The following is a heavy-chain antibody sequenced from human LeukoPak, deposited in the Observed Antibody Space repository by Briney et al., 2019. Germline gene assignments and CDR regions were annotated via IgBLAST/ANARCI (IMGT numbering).Heavy chain of an antibody. CDR3: ARVGDFDWLSSAFDY. D-gene: IGHD3-9*01. Sequence: ASETLSLTCTVSGGSISSGGYYWSWIRQHPGKGLEWIGYIYYSGSTYYNPSLKSRVTISVDTSKNQFSLKLSSVTAADTAVYYCARVGDFDWLSSAFDYWGQGTLATVSS. CDR2: IYYSGST. V-gene: IGHV4-31*03. J-gene: IGHJ4*02. CDR1: GGSISSGGYY.